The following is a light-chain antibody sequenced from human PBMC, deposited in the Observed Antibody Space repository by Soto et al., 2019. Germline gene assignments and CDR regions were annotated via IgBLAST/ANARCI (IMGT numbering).Light chain of an antibody. V-gene: IGLV3-25*02. CDR2: KDT. Sequence: SYELTQPPSVSVSPGQTARITCSGDALPKQYAYWYQQKPGQAPILLVNKDTERSSGIPERFAGSSSGTTATLTIGGAQAEDEADYYCQSADITGTYYVFGTGTKVTVL. J-gene: IGLJ1*01. CDR1: ALPKQY. CDR3: QSADITGTYYV.